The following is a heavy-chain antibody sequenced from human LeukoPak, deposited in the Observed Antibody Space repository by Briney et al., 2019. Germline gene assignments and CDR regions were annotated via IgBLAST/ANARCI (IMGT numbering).Heavy chain of an antibody. CDR2: TSSDLNMK. CDR1: GFTFRNYV. J-gene: IGHJ4*02. CDR3: AREGYYGSGSPPSLYFDY. Sequence: PGGSLRLSCAASGFTFRNYVIHWVRQAPGKGLGWVAVTSSDLNMKLYADSVKGRFTISRDNSRSTLYLQMNSLRPEDTAIYYCAREGYYGSGSPPSLYFDYWGQGTLVTVSS. V-gene: IGHV3-30-3*01. D-gene: IGHD3-10*01.